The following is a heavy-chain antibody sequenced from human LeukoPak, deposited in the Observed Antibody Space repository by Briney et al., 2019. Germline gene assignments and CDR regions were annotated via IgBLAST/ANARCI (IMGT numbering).Heavy chain of an antibody. V-gene: IGHV1-2*02. CDR3: ARDRYFDWLLSGLPLDY. D-gene: IGHD3-9*01. Sequence: GASVKVSCKASGYTFTGYYMHWVRQAPGQGLEWMGWINPNSGGTNYAQKFQGRVTMTRDTSISTAYMELSRLRSDDTAVYYCARDRYFDWLLSGLPLDYWGQGTLVTVSS. J-gene: IGHJ4*02. CDR1: GYTFTGYY. CDR2: INPNSGGT.